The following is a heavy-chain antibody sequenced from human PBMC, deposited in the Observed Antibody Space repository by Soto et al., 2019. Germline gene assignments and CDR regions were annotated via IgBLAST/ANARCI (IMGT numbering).Heavy chain of an antibody. V-gene: IGHV4-39*01. CDR3: AMSLWFGNTPNWFDP. CDR1: GGSISSSSYY. D-gene: IGHD3-10*01. J-gene: IGHJ5*02. CDR2: IYYSGHT. Sequence: PSETLSLTCNVSGGSISSSSYYWGWIRQPPGNGLEWIASIYYSGHTYYNPSLKSRVTISVDTSKNQFSLKLSSVTAADTAVYYCAMSLWFGNTPNWFDPWGQGTLVTVSS.